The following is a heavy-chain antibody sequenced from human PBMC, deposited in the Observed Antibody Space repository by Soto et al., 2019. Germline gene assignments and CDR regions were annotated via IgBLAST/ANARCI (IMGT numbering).Heavy chain of an antibody. CDR3: AREHYFGLDY. J-gene: IGHJ4*02. CDR2: INPDGSGE. V-gene: IGHV3-7*01. D-gene: IGHD1-26*01. CDR1: GFTFSSYG. Sequence: PGGSLRLSCAASGFTFSSYGMHWVRQAPGKGLEWLAKINPDGSGEYYVDSVKGRFTISRDNAKSSLFFQMHSLRDEDTAVYFCAREHYFGLDYWGQGTLVTVSS.